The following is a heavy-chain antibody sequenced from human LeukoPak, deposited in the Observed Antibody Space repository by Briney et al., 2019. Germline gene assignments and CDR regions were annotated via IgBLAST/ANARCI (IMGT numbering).Heavy chain of an antibody. CDR3: ARITVTHEDTFDI. V-gene: IGHV4-34*01. CDR1: GGSFSDYY. D-gene: IGHD4-17*01. J-gene: IGHJ4*02. Sequence: SETLSLTCAVYGGSFSDYYWTWIRQVPGKGLEWIGEINHSGSTNYNPSLKSRVTMSIDTSKKQFSLKLSSVTAADTAVYYSARITVTHEDTFDIWGQGTLVTVSS. CDR2: INHSGST.